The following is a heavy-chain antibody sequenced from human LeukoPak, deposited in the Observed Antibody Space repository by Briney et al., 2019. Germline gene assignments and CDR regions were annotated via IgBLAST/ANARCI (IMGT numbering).Heavy chain of an antibody. CDR2: ISAYNGNT. Sequence: ASVKVSCKASGYTFTSYGISWVRQAPGQGLEWMGWISAYNGNTNYAQKLQGRVTMTTDTSTSTAYMELRSLRSDDTAVYYCASPTGGYSYGYSLDAFDIWGQGTMVTVSS. D-gene: IGHD5-18*01. V-gene: IGHV1-18*01. CDR1: GYTFTSYG. J-gene: IGHJ3*02. CDR3: ASPTGGYSYGYSLDAFDI.